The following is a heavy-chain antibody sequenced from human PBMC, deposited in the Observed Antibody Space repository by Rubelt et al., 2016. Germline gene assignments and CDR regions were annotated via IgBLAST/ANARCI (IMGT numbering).Heavy chain of an antibody. V-gene: IGHV4-59*12. CDR3: SRGAGYCSSTSCSSNWFDP. Sequence: QVQLQESGPGLVKPSETLSLTCAVSGVSISPYYWTWIRQPPGKGLEWIGYVSYTGRTNYNPSLKSRVTISADKSNQHFSLNLSSVTAADTAVYYCSRGAGYCSSTSCSSNWFDPWGQGTLVTVSS. CDR2: VSYTGRT. J-gene: IGHJ5*02. D-gene: IGHD2-2*01. CDR1: GVSISPYY.